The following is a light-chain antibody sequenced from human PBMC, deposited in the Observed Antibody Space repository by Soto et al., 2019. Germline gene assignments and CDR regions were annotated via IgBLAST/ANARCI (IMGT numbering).Light chain of an antibody. V-gene: IGLV1-44*01. CDR2: SNN. CDR3: AAWDDSLNGVV. Sequence: QSVLTQPPSASGTPGQRVTISCSGSSSNIGSNTVNWYQHVPGTAPKLLIYSNNQRPSEVPDRFSGSKSGTSASLAISGLQSEDEADYYCAAWDDSLNGVVFGGGTKVTVL. CDR1: SSNIGSNT. J-gene: IGLJ2*01.